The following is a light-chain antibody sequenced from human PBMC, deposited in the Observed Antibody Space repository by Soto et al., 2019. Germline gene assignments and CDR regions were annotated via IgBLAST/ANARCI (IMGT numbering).Light chain of an antibody. CDR2: GAS. CDR1: QSVSSN. J-gene: IGKJ1*01. Sequence: ELVMTQSPVILSVSPGETATLSCRASQSVSSNLAWYQQKPGQAPRLLIYGASTRATDIPARFSGSGSGTEFTLTISSLQSADFAVYYCQQYNNFWTFGQGTKVEIK. CDR3: QQYNNFWT. V-gene: IGKV3-15*01.